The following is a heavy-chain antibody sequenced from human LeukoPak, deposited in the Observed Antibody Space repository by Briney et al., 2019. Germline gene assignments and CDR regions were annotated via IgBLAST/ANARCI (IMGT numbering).Heavy chain of an antibody. CDR2: IYSGGST. CDR3: ARLTPITMVRGVIGWFDP. V-gene: IGHV3-53*01. CDR1: GFTVSSNY. Sequence: GGSLRLSCAASGFTVSSNYMSWVRQAPGKGLEWVSVIYSGGSTYYADSVKGRFTISRDNSKNTLYLQMNSLRAEDTAVYYCARLTPITMVRGVIGWFDPWGQGTLVTVSS. J-gene: IGHJ5*02. D-gene: IGHD3-10*01.